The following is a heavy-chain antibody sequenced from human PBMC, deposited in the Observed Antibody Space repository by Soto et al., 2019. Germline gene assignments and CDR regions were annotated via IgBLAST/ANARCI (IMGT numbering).Heavy chain of an antibody. CDR1: GFTFSSYA. CDR2: LSGSGGDT. J-gene: IGHJ4*02. Sequence: LRLSCVASGFTFSSYAMSWVRQAPGKGLEWVSTLSGSGGDTYYADSVNGRFTISRDKSKNTLYLQMDRPRVEDTAVYYCAKRGGYDYVWKSYRPDYWGQGTLVTVSS. V-gene: IGHV3-23*01. CDR3: AKRGGYDYVWKSYRPDY. D-gene: IGHD3-16*02.